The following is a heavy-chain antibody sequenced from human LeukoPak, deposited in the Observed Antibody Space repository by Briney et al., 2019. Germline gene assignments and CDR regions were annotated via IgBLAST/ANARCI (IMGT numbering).Heavy chain of an antibody. J-gene: IGHJ4*02. CDR3: ARDPVEQLQLGYFDY. CDR1: GFTFSSYS. D-gene: IGHD6-13*01. CDR2: ISSSSSYI. V-gene: IGHV3-21*01. Sequence: GGSLRLSCAASGFTFSSYSMNWVRQAPGKGLEWVSSISSSSSYIYYADSVKGRFTISRDNAKNSLYLQMNSLRAEDTAVYYCARDPVEQLQLGYFDYWGQGTLVTVSS.